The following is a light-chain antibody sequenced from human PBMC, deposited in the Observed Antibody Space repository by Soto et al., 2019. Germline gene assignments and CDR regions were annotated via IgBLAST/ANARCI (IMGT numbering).Light chain of an antibody. CDR3: QQYVSSALT. CDR2: GAS. Sequence: ELVLTQSPGTLSLSPGARATLSCRASQSISNNYLAWYQQKPGQAPRFLIYGASSRASGIPDRFSGSGSGTDFTLTISRLEPEDFAVYYYQQYVSSALTFGGGTKVEIK. CDR1: QSISNNY. J-gene: IGKJ4*01. V-gene: IGKV3-20*01.